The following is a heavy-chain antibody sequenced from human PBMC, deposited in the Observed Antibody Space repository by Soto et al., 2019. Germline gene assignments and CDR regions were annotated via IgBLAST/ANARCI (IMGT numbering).Heavy chain of an antibody. CDR1: GYTFTGYY. V-gene: IGHV1-2*04. D-gene: IGHD3-10*01. Sequence: GASVKVSCKASGYTFTGYYMHWVRQAPGQGLEWMGWINPNSGGTNYAQKFQGWVTMTRDTSISTAYMELSRLRSDDTAVYYCAREVYGSGSYYWNYYYMDVWGKGTTVTVSS. J-gene: IGHJ6*03. CDR2: INPNSGGT. CDR3: AREVYGSGSYYWNYYYMDV.